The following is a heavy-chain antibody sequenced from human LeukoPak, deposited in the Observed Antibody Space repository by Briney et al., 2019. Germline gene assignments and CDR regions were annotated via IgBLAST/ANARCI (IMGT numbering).Heavy chain of an antibody. J-gene: IGHJ5*02. V-gene: IGHV4-4*07. CDR3: ARGKLYYDFWSGPHGNFDWFDP. D-gene: IGHD3-3*01. Sequence: SETLSLTCTVSGCSISSYYWSWILQPAGQGLEWIGRIYTSGSTNYNPSLKSRVTMSVDTSKNQFSLKLSSVTAADTAVYYCARGKLYYDFWSGPHGNFDWFDPWGQGTLVTVSS. CDR1: GCSISSYY. CDR2: IYTSGST.